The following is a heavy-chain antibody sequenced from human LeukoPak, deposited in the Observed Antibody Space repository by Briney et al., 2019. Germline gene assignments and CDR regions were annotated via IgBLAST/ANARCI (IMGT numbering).Heavy chain of an antibody. CDR2: MNPNSGNT. V-gene: IGHV1-8*01. Sequence: ASVKVSCKASGYTFTSYDINWVRQATGQGLEWMGWMNPNSGNTGYAQKFQGRVTMTRDMSTSTVYMELSSLRSEDTAVSYCARDSEDTTMGPGYWGQGTLVTVSS. D-gene: IGHD5-18*01. CDR3: ARDSEDTTMGPGY. J-gene: IGHJ4*02. CDR1: GYTFTSYD.